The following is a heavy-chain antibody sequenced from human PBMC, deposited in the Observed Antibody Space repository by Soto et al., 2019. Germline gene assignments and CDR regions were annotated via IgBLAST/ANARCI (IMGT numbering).Heavy chain of an antibody. D-gene: IGHD7-27*01. V-gene: IGHV4-34*01. Sequence: QVQLQQWGAGLLKPSETLSLTCAVYGGSFSGYYWSWIRQPPGKGLEWIGEINHSGSTNYNPSLQSRVTISVDTSKNQFSLKLSSVTAADTAVYYCARGWGALFDYWGQGALVTVSS. CDR2: INHSGST. J-gene: IGHJ4*02. CDR3: ARGWGALFDY. CDR1: GGSFSGYY.